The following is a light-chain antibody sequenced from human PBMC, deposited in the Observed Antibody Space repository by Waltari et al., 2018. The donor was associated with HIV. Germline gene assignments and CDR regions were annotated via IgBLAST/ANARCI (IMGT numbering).Light chain of an antibody. CDR2: EVN. CDR1: SSDVGGSDY. J-gene: IGLJ1*01. V-gene: IGLV2-8*01. Sequence: QSPLTQPPSASGSPGQSVTISCTGTSSDVGGSDYVSWYQQHPGKAPKLMIYEVNKRPSGVPDRVSGSKSGNTASLTVSGLQADDEADYYCGSYAGNSNVFGTGTKVTVL. CDR3: GSYAGNSNV.